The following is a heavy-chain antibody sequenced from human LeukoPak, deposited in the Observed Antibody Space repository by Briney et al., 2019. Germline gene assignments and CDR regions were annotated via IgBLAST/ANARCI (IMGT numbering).Heavy chain of an antibody. J-gene: IGHJ4*02. V-gene: IGHV3-15*01. CDR1: GFTFSIAW. D-gene: IGHD6-19*01. CDR2: IKSKTDGGTT. Sequence: GGSLRLSCAASGFTFSIAWMSWVRQAPGKGLEWVGRIKSKTDGGTTDYAAPVKGRFTISRDDSKNTLYLQMNSLKTEDTAVYYCTTEPYSSGWYPDFDYWGQGTLVTVSS. CDR3: TTEPYSSGWYPDFDY.